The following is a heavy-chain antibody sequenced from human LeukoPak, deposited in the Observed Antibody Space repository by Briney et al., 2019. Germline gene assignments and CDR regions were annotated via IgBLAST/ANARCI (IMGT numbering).Heavy chain of an antibody. CDR3: ARGRRVHFLCYYYYLDV. CDR1: GGSVRNDY. V-gene: IGHV4-59*02. D-gene: IGHD3-3*02. Sequence: SETLSLTCSVSGGSVRNDYWSLVRQAPGKGLEWIGYIHSTDGTNYSPSLNSRITISLDKSKKQFSLKVTSVTAADTAVYYCARGRRVHFLCYYYYLDVWGRGTTVTVSS. J-gene: IGHJ6*03. CDR2: IHSTDGT.